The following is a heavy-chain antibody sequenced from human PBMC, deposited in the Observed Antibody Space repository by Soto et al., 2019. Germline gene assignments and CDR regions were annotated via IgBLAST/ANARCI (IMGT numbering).Heavy chain of an antibody. D-gene: IGHD6-19*01. CDR2: IYYSGST. CDR1: GGSISSGGYY. J-gene: IGHJ6*03. V-gene: IGHV4-31*03. Sequence: SETLSLTCTVSGGSISSGGYYWSWIRQHPGKGLEWIGYIYYSGSTYYNPSLKSRVTISVDTSKNQFSLKLSSVTAADTAVYYCARESSGWLGQNYYYYYYMDVWGKGTTVTVSS. CDR3: ARESSGWLGQNYYYYYYMDV.